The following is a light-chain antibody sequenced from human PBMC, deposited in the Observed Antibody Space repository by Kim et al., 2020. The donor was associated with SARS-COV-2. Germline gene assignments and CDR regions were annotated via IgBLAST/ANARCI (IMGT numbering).Light chain of an antibody. J-gene: IGLJ2*01. CDR1: SLRSYY. V-gene: IGLV3-19*01. Sequence: SSELTQDPAVSVALGQTVRITCQGDSLRSYYASWYQQKPGQAPVLVIYGKNNRPSGIPDRFSGSSSGNTASLTITGAQGEDEADYYCNSRESGGGVFGGG. CDR3: NSRESGGGV. CDR2: GKN.